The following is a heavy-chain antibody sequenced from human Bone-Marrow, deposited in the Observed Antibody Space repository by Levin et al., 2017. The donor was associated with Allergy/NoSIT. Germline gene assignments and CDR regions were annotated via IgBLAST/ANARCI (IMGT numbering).Heavy chain of an antibody. CDR2: ISSSGSTI. CDR1: GFTFSDYY. CDR3: ARDRAAHHFDY. D-gene: IGHD6-6*01. V-gene: IGHV3-11*01. J-gene: IGHJ4*02. Sequence: LSLTCAASGFTFSDYYMSWVRQAPGKGLEWVSYISSSGSTIYYADSVKGRFTISRDNAKNSLYLQMNSLRAEDTAVYYCARDRAAHHFDYWGQGTLVTVSS.